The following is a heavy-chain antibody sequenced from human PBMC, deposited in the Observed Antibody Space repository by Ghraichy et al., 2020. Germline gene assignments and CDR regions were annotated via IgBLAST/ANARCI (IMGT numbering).Heavy chain of an antibody. J-gene: IGHJ4*02. CDR1: GFTFSSYG. V-gene: IGHV3-30*18. CDR2: ISYDRRQT. CDR3: AKDLGPDHYFDF. Sequence: GSLRLSCAASGFTFSSYGMHWVRQAPGKGLEWVAVISYDRRQTYYAGSVKGRFTISRDNSKNTLYLQMNSLRAEDTALYYCAKDLGPDHYFDFWGQGTLVTVSS.